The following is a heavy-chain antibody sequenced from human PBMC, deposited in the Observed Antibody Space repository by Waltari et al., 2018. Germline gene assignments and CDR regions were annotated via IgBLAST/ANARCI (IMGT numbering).Heavy chain of an antibody. V-gene: IGHV1-2*02. D-gene: IGHD2-2*01. J-gene: IGHJ1*01. CDR3: ARLGYCSSTSCDRDFQH. CDR2: INPNRGGT. CDR1: GYTFTGYY. Sequence: QVQLVQSGAEVKKPGASVKVSCQASGYTFTGYYMHWLRQAPGQGLEWMGWINPNRGGTNYAQKFQGRVTMTRDTSISTAYMELSRLRSDDTAVYYCARLGYCSSTSCDRDFQHWGQGTLVTVSS.